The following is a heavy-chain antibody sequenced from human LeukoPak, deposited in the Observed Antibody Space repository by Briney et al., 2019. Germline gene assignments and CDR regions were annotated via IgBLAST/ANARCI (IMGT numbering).Heavy chain of an antibody. CDR1: GGSISSGGYS. J-gene: IGHJ4*02. Sequence: SQTLSLTCAVSGGSISSGGYSWSWIRQPPGTGLEWIGYIYHSGSTYYNPSLKSRVTISVDRSKNQFSLKLSSVTAADTAVYYCARAVAKRTNYVLSPWGQGTLVTVSS. D-gene: IGHD3-16*01. CDR2: IYHSGST. V-gene: IGHV4-30-2*01. CDR3: ARAVAKRTNYVLSP.